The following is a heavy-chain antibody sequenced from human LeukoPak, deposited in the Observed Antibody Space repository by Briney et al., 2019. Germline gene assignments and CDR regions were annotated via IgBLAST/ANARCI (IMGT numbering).Heavy chain of an antibody. CDR2: ITSSSSTI. CDR3: ARADLSSGSYL. J-gene: IGHJ4*02. CDR1: GFTFSSYS. V-gene: IGHV3-48*01. Sequence: GGSLRLSCAASGFTFSSYSMHWVRQAPGKGLEWISYITSSSSTIYYADAVKGRFTISRDNAKNSLYLQMNSLRAEDTALYYCARADLSSGSYLWGQGTLVTVSS. D-gene: IGHD6-19*01.